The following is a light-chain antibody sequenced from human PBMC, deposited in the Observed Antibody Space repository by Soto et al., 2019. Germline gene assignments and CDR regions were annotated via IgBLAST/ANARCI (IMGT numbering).Light chain of an antibody. CDR3: QQSYDTPIT. J-gene: IGKJ5*01. Sequence: DIQMTQSPPSLAASVGDRVTITCRASQSITTFIKWYQHKPGRIPRVLIYGKSNLVSRVPSRFSGSGSGKDFTLTITGLHVDDFVSYYCQQSYDTPITFGQGTRLEIK. CDR2: GKS. V-gene: IGKV1-39*01. CDR1: QSITTF.